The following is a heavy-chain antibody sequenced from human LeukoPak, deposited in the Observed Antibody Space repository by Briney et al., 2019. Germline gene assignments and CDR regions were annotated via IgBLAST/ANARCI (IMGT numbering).Heavy chain of an antibody. V-gene: IGHV4-38-2*01. D-gene: IGHD2-2*01. Sequence: PSETLSLTCAVSGYSISSGYYWGWIRQPPGKGLEWIGSIYHSGSTYYNVSLKSRVTISVDTPKNQFSLKLSSVTAADTAVYYCARIGDFCSTASCSLDFWGQGTLVTVSS. CDR2: IYHSGST. CDR1: GYSISSGYY. J-gene: IGHJ4*02. CDR3: ARIGDFCSTASCSLDF.